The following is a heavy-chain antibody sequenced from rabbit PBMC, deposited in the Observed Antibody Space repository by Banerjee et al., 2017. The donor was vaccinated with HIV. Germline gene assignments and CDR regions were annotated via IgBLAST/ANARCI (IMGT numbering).Heavy chain of an antibody. Sequence: QSLEESGGGLVKPEGSLTLTCKASGFSFSNKYVMCWVRQAPGKGLEWIACINGGSSGSTYYASWAKGRFTISKTSSTTVTLQMTSLTAADTATYFCARDLAGVIGWNFNLWGPGPLVTVS. D-gene: IGHD4-1*01. V-gene: IGHV1S40*01. J-gene: IGHJ4*01. CDR1: GFSFSNKYV. CDR3: ARDLAGVIGWNFNL. CDR2: INGGSSGST.